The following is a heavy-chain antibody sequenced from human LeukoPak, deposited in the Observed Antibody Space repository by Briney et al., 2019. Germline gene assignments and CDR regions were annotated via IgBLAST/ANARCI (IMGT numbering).Heavy chain of an antibody. CDR2: IKQDGSEK. CDR1: GFTFSSYW. Sequence: GGSLRLSCAASGFTFSSYWMSWVRQAPGKGLEWVANIKQDGSEKYYVDSVKGRFTISRDSAKNSLYLQMNSLSAEDTAVYYCARDPGSWAASDYWGQGTLVTVSS. D-gene: IGHD2-15*01. J-gene: IGHJ4*02. CDR3: ARDPGSWAASDY. V-gene: IGHV3-7*01.